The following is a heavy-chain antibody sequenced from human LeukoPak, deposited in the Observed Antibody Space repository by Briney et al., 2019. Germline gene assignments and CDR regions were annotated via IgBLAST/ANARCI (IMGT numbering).Heavy chain of an antibody. D-gene: IGHD1-26*01. CDR2: ININTGNP. CDR3: ATDTWEY. Sequence: ASVKVFCKPSVSTFTTYAINWVRQAPAHGLEWMGWININTGNPTYVPGFTGRFVFSFDTSVTTSYLQISSLEAEDTAVYYCATDTWEYWGQGTLVTVSS. V-gene: IGHV7-4-1*02. CDR1: VSTFTTYA. J-gene: IGHJ4*02.